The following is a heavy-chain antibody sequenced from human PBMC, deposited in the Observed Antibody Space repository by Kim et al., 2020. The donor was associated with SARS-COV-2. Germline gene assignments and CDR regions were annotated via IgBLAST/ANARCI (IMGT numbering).Heavy chain of an antibody. Sequence: ADSVKVRSTLSRDNSQNTLCLQMNSLRAEDTAVYYGAKGVGEATIGFDIWGQGTMVTVSS. J-gene: IGHJ3*02. V-gene: IGHV3-23*01. D-gene: IGHD5-12*01. CDR3: AKGVGEATIGFDI.